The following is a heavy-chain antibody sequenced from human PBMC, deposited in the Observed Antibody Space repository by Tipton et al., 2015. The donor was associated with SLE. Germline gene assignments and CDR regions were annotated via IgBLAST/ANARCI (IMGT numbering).Heavy chain of an antibody. CDR1: GGYISSYY. V-gene: IGHV4-4*07. Sequence: TLSLTCTVSGGYISSYYWNWIRQPAGKGLEWLGRIYSSGSTIYSPSLNHRLTMSVDTSKNQFSLKLNSVTAADAAVYYCARITVGQPDYWGQGTLVTVSS. D-gene: IGHD3-10*01. J-gene: IGHJ4*02. CDR2: IYSSGST. CDR3: ARITVGQPDY.